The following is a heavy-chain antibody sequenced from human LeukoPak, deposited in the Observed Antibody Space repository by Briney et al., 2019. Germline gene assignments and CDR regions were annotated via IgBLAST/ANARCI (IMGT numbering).Heavy chain of an antibody. CDR1: GGSISSRSYC. V-gene: IGHV4-39*01. D-gene: IGHD3-22*01. CDR3: ARLGGNLIVVVIDY. CDR2: IYYCGST. Sequence: SGTLSLTCTVSGGSISSRSYCWGWIRLPPGKGLVWVGSIYYCGSTYYNPSLKSRVTRSVDTSNNQFSLKQSSVTAADTAVYYCARLGGNLIVVVIDYWGQGTLVSVSS. J-gene: IGHJ4*02.